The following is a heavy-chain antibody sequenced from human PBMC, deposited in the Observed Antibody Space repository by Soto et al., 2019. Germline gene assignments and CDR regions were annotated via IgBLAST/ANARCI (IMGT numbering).Heavy chain of an antibody. CDR2: IGTAGDT. V-gene: IGHV3-13*01. J-gene: IGHJ6*02. D-gene: IGHD3-10*02. CDR3: ARAVVRGVMGVYYYYYGMDV. CDR1: GFTFSSYD. Sequence: GGSLRLSCAASGFTFSSYDMHWVRQATGKGLEWVSAIGTAGDTYYPGSVKGRFTISRENAKNSLYLQMNSLRAEDTAVYYCARAVVRGVMGVYYYYYGMDVWGQGTTVTVSS.